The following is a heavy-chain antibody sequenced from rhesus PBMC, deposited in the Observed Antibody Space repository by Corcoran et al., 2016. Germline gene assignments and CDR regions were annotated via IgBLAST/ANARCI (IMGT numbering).Heavy chain of an antibody. V-gene: IGHV4-80*01. D-gene: IGHD1-1*01. Sequence: QVQLQESGPGLVKPSETLSLPCTVSGSDISRYWWSWIRQPPGKGLEWIGEINANSWSTNYTPSLNSRVTISRDTSKNQFSLKLSSVTAADTAVYYCAIRSGTYRYYFDYWGQGVLVTVSS. CDR2: INANSWST. CDR3: AIRSGTYRYYFDY. J-gene: IGHJ4*01. CDR1: GSDISRYW.